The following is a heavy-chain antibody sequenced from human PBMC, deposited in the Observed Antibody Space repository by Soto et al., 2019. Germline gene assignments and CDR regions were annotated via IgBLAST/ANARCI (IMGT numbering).Heavy chain of an antibody. Sequence: QEQLVESGGGVVQPGTSLRLSCAVPGGIFHGYGMHWVRQAPGKGLEWVAIIRFDGSNEEYADSVQGRFTISGDNSKNTLYLQTNTLAADATAVDYCERERIGGTVFRGHLDYWGRGTVVTGFS. V-gene: IGHV3-33*01. D-gene: IGHD1-7*01. CDR1: GGIFHGYG. CDR3: ERERIGGTVFRGHLDY. J-gene: IGHJ4*02. CDR2: IRFDGSNE.